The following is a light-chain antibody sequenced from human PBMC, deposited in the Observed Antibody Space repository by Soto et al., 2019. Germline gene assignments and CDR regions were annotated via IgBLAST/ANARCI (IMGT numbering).Light chain of an antibody. V-gene: IGKV3-15*01. CDR2: DAS. CDR1: QSVRSD. CDR3: QPYNNWPLT. Sequence: EIVLTQSPATLSVSPGDRATLSCRASQSVRSDLAWLQQKPGQAPRLLIYDASTRATGIPARFSGSVSGTEFPLTISSLQSEDFAIYYCQPYNNWPLTFGGGTKLEIK. J-gene: IGKJ4*01.